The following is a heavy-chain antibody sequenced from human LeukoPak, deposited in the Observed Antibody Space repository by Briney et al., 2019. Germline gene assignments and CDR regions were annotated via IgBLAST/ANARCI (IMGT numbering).Heavy chain of an antibody. J-gene: IGHJ4*02. CDR1: GGSISSSNW. CDR3: ARYPVGYCSSTSCKYY. Sequence: PSETLSLTCAVSGGSISSSNWWSWVRQPPGKGPEWIGEIYHSGSTNYNPSLKSRVTISVDKSKNQFSLKLSSVTAADTAVYYCARYPVGYCSSTSCKYYWGQGTLVTVSS. CDR2: IYHSGST. V-gene: IGHV4-4*02. D-gene: IGHD2-2*01.